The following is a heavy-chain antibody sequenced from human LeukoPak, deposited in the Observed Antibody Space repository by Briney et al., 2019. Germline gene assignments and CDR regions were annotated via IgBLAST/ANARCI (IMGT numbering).Heavy chain of an antibody. D-gene: IGHD2-2*01. CDR3: AKIVVVPAARGAEYFQH. J-gene: IGHJ1*01. V-gene: IGHV1-2*02. CDR2: INPNSGGT. CDR1: GYTFTGYY. Sequence: ASVKVSCKASGYTFTGYYMHWVRQAPGQGFEWMGWINPNSGGTNYAQKFQGRVTMTRDTSISTAYMELSRLRSDDTAVYYCAKIVVVPAARGAEYFQHWGQGTLVTVSS.